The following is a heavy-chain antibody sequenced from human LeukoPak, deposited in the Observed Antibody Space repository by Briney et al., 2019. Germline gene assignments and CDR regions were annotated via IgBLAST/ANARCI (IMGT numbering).Heavy chain of an antibody. CDR2: IYYSGST. J-gene: IGHJ4*02. V-gene: IGHV4-59*01. CDR1: RGSISSYY. Sequence: SETLSLTCAVSRGSISSYYWSWIRQPPGKGLEWIGYIYYSGSTNYNPSLKSRVTISVDTSKNQFSLKLSSVTAADTAVYYCARFLSGSYYGFDYWGQGTLVTVSS. D-gene: IGHD1-26*01. CDR3: ARFLSGSYYGFDY.